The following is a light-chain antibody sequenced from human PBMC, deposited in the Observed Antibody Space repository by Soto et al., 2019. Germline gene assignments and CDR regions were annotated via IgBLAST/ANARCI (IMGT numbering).Light chain of an antibody. Sequence: DIQVTQSPPTLSASVGDRVTITFRASQTISTWMAWYQQKPGKAPKLLVYDASTLQSGVASRFSGSGSGTEFTLIISGLQPDDSATYYCQQQYFYWTFGQGTKVDI. J-gene: IGKJ1*01. CDR3: QQQYFYWT. CDR2: DAS. CDR1: QTISTW. V-gene: IGKV1-5*01.